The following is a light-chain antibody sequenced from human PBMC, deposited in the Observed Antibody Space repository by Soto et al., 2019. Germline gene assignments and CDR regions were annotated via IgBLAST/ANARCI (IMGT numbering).Light chain of an antibody. J-gene: IGKJ1*01. CDR2: GAS. Sequence: EIVLTQSPGTLSLSPGERATLSCRASQSVASSYLAWYQQKPGQAPRXLIYGASSTATGTPDRFSGSGSGTDFTLTISRLEPEDLAVYYCQQYGTSPTFGQGTKVDIK. CDR3: QQYGTSPT. CDR1: QSVASSY. V-gene: IGKV3-20*01.